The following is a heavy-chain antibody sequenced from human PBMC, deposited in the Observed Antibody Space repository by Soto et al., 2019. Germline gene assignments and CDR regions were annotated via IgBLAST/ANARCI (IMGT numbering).Heavy chain of an antibody. CDR3: ARGGVDYYDSSGYYFSPYYFDY. V-gene: IGHV4-4*02. D-gene: IGHD3-22*01. CDR2: IHHSETT. J-gene: IGHJ4*02. CDR1: GASVISTKW. Sequence: SETLSLTCAVSGASVISTKWRSWVRQSPGKGLEWIGEIHHSETTNYNPSLESRVTISIDKSKNQFSLKLSSVTAADTAVYYCARGGVDYYDSSGYYFSPYYFDYWGQGTLVTVSS.